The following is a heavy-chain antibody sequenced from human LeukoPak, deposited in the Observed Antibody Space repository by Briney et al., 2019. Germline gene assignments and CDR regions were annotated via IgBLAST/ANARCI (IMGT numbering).Heavy chain of an antibody. CDR1: GFTFSNHW. D-gene: IGHD2-15*01. CDR3: ARRYCSGGTCDFDY. CDR2: INSDESLT. V-gene: IGHV3-74*03. Sequence: PGGSLRLSCAASGFTFSNHWMHSVRHAPGKGLVCVSRINSDESLTTYADSVKGRFTISRDNAKNTLYLQMNSLRAEDTAVYYCARRYCSGGTCDFDYWGQGTLVTVST. J-gene: IGHJ4*02.